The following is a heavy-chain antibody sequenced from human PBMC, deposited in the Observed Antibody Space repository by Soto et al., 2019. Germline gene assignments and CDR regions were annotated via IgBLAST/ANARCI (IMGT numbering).Heavy chain of an antibody. CDR3: ARGVPYDFWSGYHGRYGMDV. Sequence: ASVKVSCKASGYTFTSYGISWVRQAPGQGLEWMGWISAYNGNTNYAQKLQGRVTTTTDTSTSTAYMELRSLRSDDTAVYYCARGVPYDFWSGYHGRYGMDVWGQGTTVTVSS. CDR2: ISAYNGNT. V-gene: IGHV1-18*01. CDR1: GYTFTSYG. D-gene: IGHD3-3*01. J-gene: IGHJ6*02.